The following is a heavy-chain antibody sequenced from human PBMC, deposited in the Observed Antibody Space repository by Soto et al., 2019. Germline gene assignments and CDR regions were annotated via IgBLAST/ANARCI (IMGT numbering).Heavy chain of an antibody. J-gene: IGHJ6*02. V-gene: IGHV4-34*01. CDR2: INHSGST. CDR1: GGSFSGYY. Sequence: SETLSLTCAVYGGSFSGYYWSWIRQPPGRGLEWIGEINHSGSTNYNPSLKSRVTISVDTSKNQFSLKLSSVTAADTAVYYCARGPSNYYDSSVGGMDVWGQGTTVTVSS. D-gene: IGHD3-22*01. CDR3: ARGPSNYYDSSVGGMDV.